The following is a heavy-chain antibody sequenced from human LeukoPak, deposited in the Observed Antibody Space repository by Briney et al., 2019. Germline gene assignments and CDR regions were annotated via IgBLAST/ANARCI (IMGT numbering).Heavy chain of an antibody. CDR3: ARKLVLRYSRGYFDY. CDR1: GGSFSGYY. V-gene: IGHV4-34*01. D-gene: IGHD3-9*01. CDR2: INHSGST. Sequence: SETLSLTCAVYGGSFSGYYWSWIRQPPGKGLEWIGEINHSGSTNYNPSLKSRVTISVDTSKNQFSLKLSSETAADTAVYYCARKLVLRYSRGYFDYWGQGTLVTVSS. J-gene: IGHJ4*02.